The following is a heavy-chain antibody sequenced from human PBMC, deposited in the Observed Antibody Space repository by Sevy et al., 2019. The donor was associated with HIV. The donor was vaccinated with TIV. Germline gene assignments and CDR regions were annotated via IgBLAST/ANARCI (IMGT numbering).Heavy chain of an antibody. CDR2: ISYDGINK. D-gene: IGHD1-26*01. CDR3: ARDSNSGYYYYYAMDV. Sequence: GGSLRLSCAASGFIFSNYAMHGVRQAPCKGLEWVAVISYDGINKYYADSVKGRFTISRDNSKNTLYVQMNSLRAEDTAVYYCARDSNSGYYYYYAMDVWGQGTTVTVSS. J-gene: IGHJ6*02. V-gene: IGHV3-30-3*01. CDR1: GFIFSNYA.